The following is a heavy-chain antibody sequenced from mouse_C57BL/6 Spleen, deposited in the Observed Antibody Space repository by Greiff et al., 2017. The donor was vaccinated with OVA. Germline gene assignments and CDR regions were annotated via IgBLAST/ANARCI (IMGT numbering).Heavy chain of an antibody. CDR1: GYTFTTYP. CDR3: AIHYYGSFYAMDY. J-gene: IGHJ4*01. V-gene: IGHV1-47*01. D-gene: IGHD1-1*01. CDR2: FHPYNDDT. Sequence: VQLQQSGAELVKPGASVKMSCKASGYTFTTYPIEWMKQNHGKSLEWIGNFHPYNDDTKYNEKFKGKATLTVEKSSSTVYLELIRLTSDDSAVYYCAIHYYGSFYAMDYWGQGTSVTVSS.